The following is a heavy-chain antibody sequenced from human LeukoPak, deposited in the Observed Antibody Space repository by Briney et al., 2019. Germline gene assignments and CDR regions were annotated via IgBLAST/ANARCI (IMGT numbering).Heavy chain of an antibody. Sequence: GGSLRLSCAASGFTFSSYAMSWVRQAPGKGLEWVSGISGSGGSTYYADSVKGRFTISRDNSKNTLYLQMNSLRAEDTAVSYCAKAYYGSGSYASDAFDIWGQGTMVTVSS. D-gene: IGHD3-10*01. J-gene: IGHJ3*02. V-gene: IGHV3-23*01. CDR2: ISGSGGST. CDR1: GFTFSSYA. CDR3: AKAYYGSGSYASDAFDI.